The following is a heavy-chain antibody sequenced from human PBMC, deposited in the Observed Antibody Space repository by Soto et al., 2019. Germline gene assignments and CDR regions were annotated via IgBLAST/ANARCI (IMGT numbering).Heavy chain of an antibody. CDR1: GASIRSNNW. V-gene: IGHV4-4*02. CDR2: IFHSGST. Sequence: PSETLCLTCAVSGASIRSNNWWSWVRQPPGKGLEWIGEIFHSGSTNYNPSLKTRLTISVDKSKNQFSLKLSSVTAADTAVYYCARVYSGSYSDSWGRGTLVTVSS. D-gene: IGHD1-26*01. CDR3: ARVYSGSYSDS. J-gene: IGHJ4*02.